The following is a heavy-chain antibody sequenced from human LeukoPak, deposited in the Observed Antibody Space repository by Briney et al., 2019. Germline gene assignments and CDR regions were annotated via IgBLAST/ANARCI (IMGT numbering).Heavy chain of an antibody. Sequence: PGGSLGLFCAASGFTVSSNYMSLVRQAPGEGLGGGSVIYSGGSTYHADSVKGRFTNSRDNSKNTLYLQMNSLRAEDTAVYYCARVSVPQVYYYMDVWGKGTTVTVSS. CDR1: GFTVSSNY. CDR3: ARVSVPQVYYYMDV. V-gene: IGHV3-53*01. J-gene: IGHJ6*03. CDR2: IYSGGST. D-gene: IGHD6-6*01.